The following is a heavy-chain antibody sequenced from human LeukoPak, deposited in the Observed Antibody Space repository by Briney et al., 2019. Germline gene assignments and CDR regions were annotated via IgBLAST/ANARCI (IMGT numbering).Heavy chain of an antibody. CDR3: AKFLGQWLGFDY. J-gene: IGHJ4*02. CDR2: ISGSGGST. Sequence: GGSLRLSCAASGFTFSSYAMSWVRQAPGKGLEWVSAISGSGGSTYYADSVKGRFTISRDNSKNTLYLQMNSLRAEGTAVYYCAKFLGQWLGFDYWGQGTLVTVSS. V-gene: IGHV3-23*01. CDR1: GFTFSSYA. D-gene: IGHD6-19*01.